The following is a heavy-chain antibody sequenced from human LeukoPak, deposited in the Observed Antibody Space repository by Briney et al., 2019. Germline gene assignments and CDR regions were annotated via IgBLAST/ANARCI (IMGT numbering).Heavy chain of an antibody. CDR1: GYTFTTYG. Sequence: ASVKVSCTASGYTFTTYGISWVRQAPGQGLEWMGWISAYNGNTNYAQKLQGRVTMTTDTSTSTAYMELRSLRSDDTAVYYCARADYYDGFDYWGQGTLVTVSS. CDR3: ARADYYDGFDY. D-gene: IGHD3-22*01. J-gene: IGHJ4*02. V-gene: IGHV1-18*01. CDR2: ISAYNGNT.